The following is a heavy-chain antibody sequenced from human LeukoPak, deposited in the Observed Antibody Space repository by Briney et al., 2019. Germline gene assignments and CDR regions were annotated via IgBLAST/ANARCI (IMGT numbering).Heavy chain of an antibody. Sequence: GGSLILSCAASGFTVSSNYMSWVRQAPGKGLEWVSFISTSSSYIHYADSVKGRFTISRDNARNSLYLQMNSLRAEDTAVYYCARTAIAAAAFYNWFDSWGQGTLVTVSS. J-gene: IGHJ5*01. CDR2: ISTSSSYI. D-gene: IGHD6-13*01. V-gene: IGHV3-21*01. CDR3: ARTAIAAAAFYNWFDS. CDR1: GFTVSSNY.